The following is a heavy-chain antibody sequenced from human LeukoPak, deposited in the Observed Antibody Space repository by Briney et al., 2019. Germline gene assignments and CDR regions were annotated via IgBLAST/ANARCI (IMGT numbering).Heavy chain of an antibody. J-gene: IGHJ4*02. CDR2: TYYRSKWYN. V-gene: IGHV6-1*01. CDR1: GDSVSSNSAA. CDR3: ARDYYYDSSGYYFRYFDY. D-gene: IGHD3-22*01. Sequence: SQTLSLTCAISGDSVSSNSAAWNWIRQSPSRGLEWLGRTYYRSKWYNDYAVSVKSRITINPDTSKNQFSLQLNSVTPEDTAVYYCARDYYYDSSGYYFRYFDYWGQGTLVTVSS.